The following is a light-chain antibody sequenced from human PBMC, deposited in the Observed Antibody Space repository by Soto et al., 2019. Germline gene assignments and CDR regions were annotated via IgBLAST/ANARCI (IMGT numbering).Light chain of an antibody. CDR3: LQHYSFPPWT. J-gene: IGKJ1*01. V-gene: IGKV1-17*02. CDR1: QGIRDD. Sequence: DIQMTQAPSSLSASVGDRVTITCRASQGIRDDLNCYQQKPGKAPKRLIYAASSLQSGVPSRFSGSGSETEFTLTISDLQPEDFATYYCLQHYSFPPWTFGQGTKVEVK. CDR2: AAS.